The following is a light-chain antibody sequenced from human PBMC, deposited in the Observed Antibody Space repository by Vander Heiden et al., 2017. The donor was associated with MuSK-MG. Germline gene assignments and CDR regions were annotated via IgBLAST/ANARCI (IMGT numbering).Light chain of an antibody. Sequence: EILMTQSPAILSVSPGERATLSCRASQNIGRCLGWYQQKAGQAPRLLIYAASTRRPGVPARFSGSGSGTEFTLTISGLQSEDFAVYYCQQCSNWQYTFGQGTKVEIK. CDR2: AAS. CDR3: QQCSNWQYT. J-gene: IGKJ2*01. V-gene: IGKV3-15*01. CDR1: QNIGRC.